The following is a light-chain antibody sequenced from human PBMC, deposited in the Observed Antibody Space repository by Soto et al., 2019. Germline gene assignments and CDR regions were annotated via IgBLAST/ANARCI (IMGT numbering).Light chain of an antibody. J-gene: IGLJ2*01. CDR2: DVS. V-gene: IGLV2-14*03. CDR3: SSYIASSTSVA. Sequence: QSVLTQPASMSGSPGQSITISCTGTSSDVGGYNFVSWYQHHPGKAPKLMIYDVSNRPSGVSNRFSGSKSGNTASLTISGLQPEDEADYYCSSYIASSTSVAFGGGTKLTVL. CDR1: SSDVGGYNF.